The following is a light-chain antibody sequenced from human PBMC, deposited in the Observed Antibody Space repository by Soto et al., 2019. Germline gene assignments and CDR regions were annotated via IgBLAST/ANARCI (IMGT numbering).Light chain of an antibody. V-gene: IGKV3-20*01. CDR1: QSVSSSY. CDR2: GAS. CDR3: QQYGSSQWT. Sequence: IVCTQSPGPLSLSPGERATLSCRASQSVSSSYLAWYQQKPGQAPRLLIYGASSRATGIPDRFSGSGSGTDFTLTISRLEPEDFAVYYCQQYGSSQWTFGQGTKVDI. J-gene: IGKJ1*01.